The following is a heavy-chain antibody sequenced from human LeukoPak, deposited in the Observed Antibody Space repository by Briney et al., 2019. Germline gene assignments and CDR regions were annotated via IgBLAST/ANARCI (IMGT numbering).Heavy chain of an antibody. Sequence: GGSLRLSCAASGFTFSTYAMHWVRQAPGKGLEWVAVISYDGSNKYYADSVKGRFTISRDNSKNTLYLQMNSLRAEDTAVYYCARSQMATIIIGSSDYWGRGTLVTVSS. J-gene: IGHJ4*02. CDR1: GFTFSTYA. V-gene: IGHV3-30*01. D-gene: IGHD5-24*01. CDR2: ISYDGSNK. CDR3: ARSQMATIIIGSSDY.